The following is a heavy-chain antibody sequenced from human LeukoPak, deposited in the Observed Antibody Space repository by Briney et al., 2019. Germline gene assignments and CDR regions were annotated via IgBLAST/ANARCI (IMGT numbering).Heavy chain of an antibody. D-gene: IGHD3-22*01. V-gene: IGHV3-20*04. CDR1: GFTFDDYG. Sequence: GGSLRLSCAATGFTFDDYGMSWVRQAPGKGLEWVSGINWNGGSTGYADSVKGRLTISRDNAKNSLYLQMNSLRAGDTDLYYCSRVIDPATYYYDSSGDFGDFYIWGQGIIVTASS. CDR3: SRVIDPATYYYDSSGDFGDFYI. CDR2: INWNGGST. J-gene: IGHJ3*02.